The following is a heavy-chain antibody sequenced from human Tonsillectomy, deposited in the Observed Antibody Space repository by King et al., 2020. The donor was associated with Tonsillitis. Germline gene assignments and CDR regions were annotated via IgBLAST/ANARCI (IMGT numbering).Heavy chain of an antibody. V-gene: IGHV4-30-2*01. J-gene: IGHJ4*02. CDR3: ARGTPPQYYFDY. Sequence: QLQESGSGLVKPSQTLSLTCAVSGGSISSGGYSWSWIRQPPGKGLEWIGYIYHSGSTYYNPSLKSRVTISVDRSKNQFSLKLSSVTAADTAVYYCARGTPPQYYFDYLGQGTLVTVSS. CDR1: GGSISSGGYS. CDR2: IYHSGST. D-gene: IGHD1-1*01.